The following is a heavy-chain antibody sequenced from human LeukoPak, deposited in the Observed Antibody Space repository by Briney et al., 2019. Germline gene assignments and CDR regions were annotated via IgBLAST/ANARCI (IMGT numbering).Heavy chain of an antibody. CDR1: GFTFSNHA. CDR2: ISENGDNT. CDR3: ARHTPLLSY. V-gene: IGHV3-23*01. D-gene: IGHD2-15*01. J-gene: IGHJ4*02. Sequence: PGGSLRLSCAASGFTFSNHAMSWVRQILGGGLEWVSSISENGDNTYYTDSVKGRFTISRDNSKDTLYLQMNSLRAEDTAMYYCARHTPLLSYWGQGTLVTVS.